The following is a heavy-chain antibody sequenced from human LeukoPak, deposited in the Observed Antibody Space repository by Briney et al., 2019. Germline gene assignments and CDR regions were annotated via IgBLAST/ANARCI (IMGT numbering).Heavy chain of an antibody. D-gene: IGHD5-12*01. CDR1: GFTFRGYV. V-gene: IGHV3-23*01. Sequence: GGSLRLSCAASGFTFRGYVMSWVRQAPGKGLEWVSSISVSGDNAYYADSVKGRFTISRDNSKNTVYLQMNSLRDEDTAMYYCAKGGPDDYWGQGTLVTVSS. J-gene: IGHJ4*02. CDR3: AKGGPDDY. CDR2: ISVSGDNA.